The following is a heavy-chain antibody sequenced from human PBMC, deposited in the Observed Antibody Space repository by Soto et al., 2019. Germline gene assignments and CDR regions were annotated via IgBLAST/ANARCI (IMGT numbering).Heavy chain of an antibody. CDR1: GFTFSSYS. J-gene: IGHJ1*01. Sequence: EVQLVESGGGLVKPGGSLRLSCAASGFTFSSYSMNWVRQAPGQGLEWVSSISSSSSYIYYADSVKGRFTISRDNAKNSLYLQMNSLRAEDTAVYYCARGDSSGLPGAWGQGTLVTVSS. V-gene: IGHV3-21*01. CDR3: ARGDSSGLPGA. CDR2: ISSSSSYI. D-gene: IGHD6-19*01.